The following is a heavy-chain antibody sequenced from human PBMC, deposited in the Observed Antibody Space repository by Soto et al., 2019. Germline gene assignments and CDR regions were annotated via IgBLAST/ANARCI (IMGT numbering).Heavy chain of an antibody. Sequence: EVQLLESGGGLVQPGGSLRLSCAASGFTFSGYAMSWVRQAPGKGLEWVSAINSGGTTYYAVSVKGRFTISRNNSKNALYLQMNSLTAEDTALYYCAKGSPISVAGTTWGQGTLVIVSS. CDR1: GFTFSGYA. J-gene: IGHJ5*02. D-gene: IGHD6-19*01. V-gene: IGHV3-23*01. CDR2: INSGGTT. CDR3: AKGSPISVAGTT.